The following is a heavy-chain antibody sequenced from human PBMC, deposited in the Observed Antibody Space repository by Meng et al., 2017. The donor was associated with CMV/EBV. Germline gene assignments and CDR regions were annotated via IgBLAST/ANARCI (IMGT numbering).Heavy chain of an antibody. Sequence: GESLKISCAASGFTFSSYSMNWVRQAPGKGLEWVSSISSSSSYIYYADSVKGRCTISRDNAKNTLYLQMNSLRAEDTAVYYCARHMGDYWGHGTLVTVSS. CDR3: ARHMGDY. J-gene: IGHJ4*01. V-gene: IGHV3-21*04. CDR1: GFTFSSYS. D-gene: IGHD2-21*01. CDR2: ISSSSSYI.